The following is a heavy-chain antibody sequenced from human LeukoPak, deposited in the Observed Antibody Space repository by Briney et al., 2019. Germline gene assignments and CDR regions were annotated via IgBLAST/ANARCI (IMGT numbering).Heavy chain of an antibody. Sequence: GGSLRLSCAASGFTFSSYWMHWVRQAPGKGLVWVSRINSDGSSTSYADSVKGRFTISRDNAKNTLYLQMNSLGAEDTAVYYCAGGSSGSYPGYFDYWGQGTLVTVSS. D-gene: IGHD1-26*01. CDR3: AGGSSGSYPGYFDY. J-gene: IGHJ4*02. CDR1: GFTFSSYW. V-gene: IGHV3-74*01. CDR2: INSDGSST.